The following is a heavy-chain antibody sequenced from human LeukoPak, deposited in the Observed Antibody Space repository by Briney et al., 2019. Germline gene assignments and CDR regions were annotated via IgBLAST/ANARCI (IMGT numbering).Heavy chain of an antibody. Sequence: GGSLRLSCAASGFTFSNYAMTWVRQAPGKGLEWVSVIYSGGSTYYADSVKGRFTISRDNSKNTLYLQMNSLRAEDTAVYYCARVVRGSISHWGQGTLVTVSS. CDR2: IYSGGST. V-gene: IGHV3-66*02. J-gene: IGHJ4*02. CDR3: ARVVRGSISH. CDR1: GFTFSNYA. D-gene: IGHD1-26*01.